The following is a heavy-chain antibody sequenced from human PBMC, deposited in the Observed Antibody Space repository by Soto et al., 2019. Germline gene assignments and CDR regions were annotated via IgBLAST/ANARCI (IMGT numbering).Heavy chain of an antibody. CDR3: ARDHGFATI. D-gene: IGHD3-16*01. J-gene: IGHJ3*02. CDR1: GFTFSDYY. CDR2: ISTGSDYT. Sequence: QMQLVESGGDLVNPGGSLRLSCAASGFTFSDYYMNWVRQAPGKGLEWVAYISTGSDYTNYADSVKGRFTISRDNANNLMFLQMNSLRAEDTAVYYCARDHGFATIWGQGTMVTVSS. V-gene: IGHV3-11*05.